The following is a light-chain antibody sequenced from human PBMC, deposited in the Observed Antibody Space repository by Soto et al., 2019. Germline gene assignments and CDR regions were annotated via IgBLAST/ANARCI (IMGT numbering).Light chain of an antibody. V-gene: IGKV1-39*01. J-gene: IGKJ4*01. Sequence: DIQMTQSPSSLSASVGDRVTITCRTSQPINIYLNWYQHKPGKAPKLLIYAASSLQSGVPSRFSGSGSGADFTLTISSLQPEDFATYSCQQSYSSPTFGGGPKVEIK. CDR2: AAS. CDR3: QQSYSSPT. CDR1: QPINIY.